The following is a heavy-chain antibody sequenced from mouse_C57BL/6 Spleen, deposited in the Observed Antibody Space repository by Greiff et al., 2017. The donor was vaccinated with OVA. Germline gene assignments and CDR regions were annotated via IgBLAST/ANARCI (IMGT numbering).Heavy chain of an antibody. J-gene: IGHJ4*01. CDR2: IYPGSGST. CDR1: GYTFTSYW. D-gene: IGHD1-1*01. Sequence: QVQLKQPGAELVKPGASVKMSCKASGYTFTSYWITRVKQRPGQGLEWIGDIYPGSGSTNYNEKFKSKATLTVDTSSSTAYMQLSILTYEDSAVYYCASITTVVEGEYAMDYWGQGTSVTVSS. V-gene: IGHV1-55*01. CDR3: ASITTVVEGEYAMDY.